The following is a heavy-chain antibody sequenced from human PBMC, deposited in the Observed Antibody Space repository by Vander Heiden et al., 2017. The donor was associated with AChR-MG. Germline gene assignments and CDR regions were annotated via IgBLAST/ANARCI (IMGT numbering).Heavy chain of an antibody. D-gene: IGHD6-19*01. J-gene: IGHJ3*02. CDR1: GFTFSSYD. V-gene: IGHV3-13*01. CDR3: ARAMAGTGAFDI. Sequence: EVQLVESGGGLVQPGGSLRLSCAASGFTFSSYDMHWVRQATGKGLEWVSAIGTAGDTYYPGSVKGRFTISRENAKNSLYLQMNSLRAGDTAVYYCARAMAGTGAFDIWGQGTMVTVSS. CDR2: IGTAGDT.